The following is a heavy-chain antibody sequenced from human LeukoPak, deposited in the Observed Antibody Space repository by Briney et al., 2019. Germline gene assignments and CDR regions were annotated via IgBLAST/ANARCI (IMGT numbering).Heavy chain of an antibody. CDR3: ARGPIAVNYYYYYGMDV. J-gene: IGHJ6*02. CDR1: GGSISSGGYS. Sequence: PSETLSLTCAVSGGSISSGGYSWSWIRQPPGKGLEWIGYIYHSGSTYYNPSLKSRVTISVDRSKNQFSLKLSSVTAADTAVYYCARGPIAVNYYYYYGMDVWGQGTTVTASS. V-gene: IGHV4-30-2*01. CDR2: IYHSGST. D-gene: IGHD6-19*01.